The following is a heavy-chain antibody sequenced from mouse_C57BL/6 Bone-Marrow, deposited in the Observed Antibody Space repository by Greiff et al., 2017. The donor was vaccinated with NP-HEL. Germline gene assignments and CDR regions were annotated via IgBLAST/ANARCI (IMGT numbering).Heavy chain of an antibody. CDR2: IRNKANNHET. D-gene: IGHD1-1*01. CDR3: TRTYYYGSSYDYFDY. V-gene: IGHV6-6*01. CDR1: GFTFSDAW. Sequence: EVKLVESGGGLVQPGGSMKLSCAASGFTFSDAWMDWVRQSPEKGLEWVAEIRNKANNHETYYAESVKGRFTISRDDSKSSVYLQMNSLRSEDTGIYYCTRTYYYGSSYDYFDYWGQGTTLTVSS. J-gene: IGHJ2*01.